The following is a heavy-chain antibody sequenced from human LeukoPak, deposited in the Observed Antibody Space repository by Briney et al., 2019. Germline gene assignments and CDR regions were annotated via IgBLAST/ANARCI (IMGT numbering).Heavy chain of an antibody. CDR1: GGTFSSYA. D-gene: IGHD3-22*01. V-gene: IGHV1-69*05. CDR2: IIPIFGTA. Sequence: SVKVSCKASGGTFSSYAISWVRQAPGQGLEWMGGIIPIFGTANYAQKFQGRVTITTDESTSTAYMELSSLRSEDTAVYYCARDQANYYDSSGYYYPLNYWGQGTLVTVSS. J-gene: IGHJ4*02. CDR3: ARDQANYYDSSGYYYPLNY.